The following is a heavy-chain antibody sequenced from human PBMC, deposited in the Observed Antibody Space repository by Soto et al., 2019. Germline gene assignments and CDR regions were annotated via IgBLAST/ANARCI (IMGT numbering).Heavy chain of an antibody. J-gene: IGHJ4*02. CDR2: ISGSGGSA. CDR1: GFTFSSYA. CDR3: AKSRGYDHLRYYDY. V-gene: IGHV3-23*01. Sequence: GGSLRLSCAASGFTFSSYAMSWVRQAPGKGLEWVSAISGSGGSAYYADSVKGRFTNSRDNSKNTLYLQMNSLRGEDTAVYYCAKSRGYDHLRYYDYWGQGTLVTVSS. D-gene: IGHD5-12*01.